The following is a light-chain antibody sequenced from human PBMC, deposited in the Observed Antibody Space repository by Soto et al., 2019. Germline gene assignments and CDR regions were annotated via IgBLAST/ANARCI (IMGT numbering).Light chain of an antibody. CDR3: KSYAGSNTYV. V-gene: IGLV2-8*01. CDR1: KSDIGVYDF. J-gene: IGLJ1*01. CDR2: EVL. Sequence: QSVLTQPPSASGSPGQSVTISCTGTKSDIGVYDFVSWYQHHPGKAPRLIIYEVLQPPSGVPDRFSGSKSGNTSLLTVSGLHDEDGADYFCKSYAGSNTYVFGSGTKVTVL.